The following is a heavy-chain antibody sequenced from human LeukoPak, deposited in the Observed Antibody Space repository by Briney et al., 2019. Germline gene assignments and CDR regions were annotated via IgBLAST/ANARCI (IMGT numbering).Heavy chain of an antibody. Sequence: GGSLRLSCAASGFTFSSYSMNWVRQAPGKGLEWVSSISSSSSYIYYADSVKGRFTISRDNAKNSLYLQMNSLRAEDTAVYYCVGVVVVPAAAYYFDYRGQGTLVTVSS. J-gene: IGHJ4*02. CDR2: ISSSSSYI. CDR1: GFTFSSYS. D-gene: IGHD2-2*01. CDR3: VGVVVVPAAAYYFDY. V-gene: IGHV3-21*01.